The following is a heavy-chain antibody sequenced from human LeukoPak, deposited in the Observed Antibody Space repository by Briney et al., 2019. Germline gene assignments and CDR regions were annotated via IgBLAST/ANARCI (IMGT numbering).Heavy chain of an antibody. CDR2: ISSGSTL. CDR3: AGERGGYGFY. V-gene: IGHV3-48*03. CDR1: GFTFSSYE. D-gene: IGHD5-12*01. J-gene: IGHJ4*02. Sequence: GSLRLSCAGSGFTFSSYELNWVRQAPGKGLEWISYISSGSTLYYADSVKGRFTISRDDAKNSLYLQMNSLRGDDTAVYYCAGERGGYGFYWGQGTLVTVSS.